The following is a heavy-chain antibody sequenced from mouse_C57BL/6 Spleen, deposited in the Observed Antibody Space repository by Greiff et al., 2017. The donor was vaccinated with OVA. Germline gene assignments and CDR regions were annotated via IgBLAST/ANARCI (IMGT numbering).Heavy chain of an antibody. CDR1: GYSITSGYY. J-gene: IGHJ4*01. CDR3: ARVDYGSSLGAMDY. V-gene: IGHV3-6*01. D-gene: IGHD1-1*01. CDR2: ISYDGSN. Sequence: EVQVVESGPGLVKPSQSLSLTCSVTGYSITSGYYWNWIRQFPGNKLEWMGYISYDGSNNYNPSLKNRISITRDTSKNQFFLKLNSVTTEDTATYYCARVDYGSSLGAMDYWGQGTSVTVSS.